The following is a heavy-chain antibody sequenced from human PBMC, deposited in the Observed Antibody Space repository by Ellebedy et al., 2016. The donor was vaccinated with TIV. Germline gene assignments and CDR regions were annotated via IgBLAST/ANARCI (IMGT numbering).Heavy chain of an antibody. CDR1: GFSFSSYW. J-gene: IGHJ3*02. Sequence: GESLKISCAASGFSFSSYWMSWVRQAPGKGLEWVANIYQDGSVKYYVDSVKGRFTISRDNAKNSLYLQMNSLRVEDTAVYYCATDGSHGDYVFPRHAFEKWGQGTMVIVSS. D-gene: IGHD4-17*01. V-gene: IGHV3-7*01. CDR2: IYQDGSVK. CDR3: ATDGSHGDYVFPRHAFEK.